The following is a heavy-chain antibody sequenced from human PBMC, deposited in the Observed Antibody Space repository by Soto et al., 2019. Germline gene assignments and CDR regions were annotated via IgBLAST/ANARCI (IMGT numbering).Heavy chain of an antibody. J-gene: IGHJ4*02. Sequence: QVQLQQWGAGLLKPSETLSLTCAVYGGSFSGYYWRWIRQPPGKGLEWIGEINHSGSTNYNPSLKSRVTLSRDTSKTQFSLKLSSGTAADTAVYYCARSNRAGITGTTWLYYFDYWGQGTLVTVSS. CDR3: ARSNRAGITGTTWLYYFDY. D-gene: IGHD1-20*01. CDR1: GGSFSGYY. V-gene: IGHV4-34*01. CDR2: INHSGST.